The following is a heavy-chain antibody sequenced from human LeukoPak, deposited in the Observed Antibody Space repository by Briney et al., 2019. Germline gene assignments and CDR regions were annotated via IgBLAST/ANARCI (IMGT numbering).Heavy chain of an antibody. J-gene: IGHJ4*02. CDR3: AKDVVMMVYAFDS. V-gene: IGHV3-30*18. CDR1: GFTFNNYG. CDR2: ISYNGGNK. Sequence: PGGSLRLSCTASGFTFNNYGMHWVRQAPGKGPEWVAVISYNGGNKYYADSVKGRFTISRDNSMNMLYLQMNSLRPEDTATYYCAKDVVMMVYAFDSWGQGTLVTVSS. D-gene: IGHD2-8*01.